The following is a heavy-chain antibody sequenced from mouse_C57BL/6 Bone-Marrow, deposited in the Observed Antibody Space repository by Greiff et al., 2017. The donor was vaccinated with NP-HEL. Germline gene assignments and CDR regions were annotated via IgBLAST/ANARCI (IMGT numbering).Heavy chain of an antibody. CDR3: ARGVYYYGSSSHWYFDV. CDR2: INYDGSST. D-gene: IGHD1-1*01. J-gene: IGHJ1*03. V-gene: IGHV5-16*01. CDR1: GFTFSDYY. Sequence: VQLKESEGGLVQPGSSMKLSCTASGFTFSDYYMAWVRQVPEKGLEWVANINYDGSSTYYLDSLKSRFIISRDNAKNILYLQMSRLKSEDTATYYCARGVYYYGSSSHWYFDVWGTGTTVTVSS.